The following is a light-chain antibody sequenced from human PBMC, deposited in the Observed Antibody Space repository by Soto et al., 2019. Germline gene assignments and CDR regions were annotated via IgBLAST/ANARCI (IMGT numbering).Light chain of an antibody. Sequence: AIQRTQSPSSLSASVGDRVTLTCQASQGIRNDLGWYKQKPGKAPKLLIYAASSLQSGVPSRVSGSGSGTDFTLTISSLQPEDFETYYCLQDYNYPLTFGQGTKVDI. CDR3: LQDYNYPLT. CDR2: AAS. J-gene: IGKJ1*01. CDR1: QGIRND. V-gene: IGKV1-6*01.